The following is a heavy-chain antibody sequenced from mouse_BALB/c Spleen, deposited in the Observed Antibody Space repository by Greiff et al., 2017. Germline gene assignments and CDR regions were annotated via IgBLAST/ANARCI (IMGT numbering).Heavy chain of an antibody. Sequence: EVKLVESGGGLVKPGGSLKLSCAASGFTFSDYYMYWVRQTPEKRLEWVATISDGGSYTYYPDSVKGRFTISRDNAKNNLYLQMSSLKSEDTAMYYCARDSLSYWYFDVWGAGTTVTVSS. CDR1: GFTFSDYY. CDR2: ISDGGSYT. D-gene: IGHD6-1*01. J-gene: IGHJ1*01. CDR3: ARDSLSYWYFDV. V-gene: IGHV5-4*02.